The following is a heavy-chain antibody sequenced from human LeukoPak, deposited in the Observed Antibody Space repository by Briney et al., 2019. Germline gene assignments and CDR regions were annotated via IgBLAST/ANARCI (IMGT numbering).Heavy chain of an antibody. J-gene: IGHJ4*02. CDR3: AKDRGYSGYDLVY. CDR2: ISYDGSNK. V-gene: IGHV3-30*18. D-gene: IGHD5-12*01. Sequence: GWSLRLSCAASGFTFSSYGMHWVRQAPGKGLEWVAVISYDGSNKYYADSVKGRFTISRDNSKNTLYLQMNSLRAEDTAVYYCAKDRGYSGYDLVYWGQGTLVTVSS. CDR1: GFTFSSYG.